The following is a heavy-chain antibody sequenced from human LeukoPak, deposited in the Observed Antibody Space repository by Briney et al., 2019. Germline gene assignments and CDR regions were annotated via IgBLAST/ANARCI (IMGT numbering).Heavy chain of an antibody. CDR3: AVDSRDPNAFDI. D-gene: IGHD3-22*01. J-gene: IGHJ3*02. V-gene: IGHV1-69*04. CDR1: GGTFSSYA. Sequence: GASVKVSCKASGGTFSSYAISWVRQAPGQGLEWMGRIIPILGIANYAQKFQGRVTITADKSTSTAYMELSSLRSEDTAVYYCAVDSRDPNAFDIWGQGTMVTVSS. CDR2: IIPILGIA.